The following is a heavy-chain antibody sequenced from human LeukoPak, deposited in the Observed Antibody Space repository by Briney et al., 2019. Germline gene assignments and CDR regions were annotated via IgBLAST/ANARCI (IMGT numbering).Heavy chain of an antibody. CDR2: IRSKAYGGTT. J-gene: IGHJ4*02. D-gene: IGHD3-3*01. CDR1: GFTFGDYA. Sequence: PGGSLRLSCTASGFTFGDYAMSWVRQAPGKGLEWVGFIRSKAYGGTTEYAASVKGRFTISRDDSKSIAYLQMNSLITEDTAVYYCTRGSGRRVDYWGQGTLVTVSS. V-gene: IGHV3-49*04. CDR3: TRGSGRRVDY.